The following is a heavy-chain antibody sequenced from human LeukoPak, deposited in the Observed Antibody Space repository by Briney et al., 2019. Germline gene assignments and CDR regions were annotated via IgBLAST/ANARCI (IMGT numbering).Heavy chain of an antibody. Sequence: GGSLRLSCAASGFTFDDYAMHWVRQAPGKGLEWVSGISWNSGSIGYADSVKGRFTISRDNAKNSLYLQMNRLRAEDTALYYCAKGPYYYDSSGYYYFDYWGQGTLVTVSS. CDR1: GFTFDDYA. V-gene: IGHV3-9*01. CDR3: AKGPYYYDSSGYYYFDY. D-gene: IGHD3-22*01. CDR2: ISWNSGSI. J-gene: IGHJ4*02.